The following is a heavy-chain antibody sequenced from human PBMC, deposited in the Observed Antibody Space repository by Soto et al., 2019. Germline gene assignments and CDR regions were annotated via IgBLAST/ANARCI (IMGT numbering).Heavy chain of an antibody. J-gene: IGHJ6*02. CDR2: IYYSGST. CDR1: GGSISSGGYY. CDR3: AGTLVRGVLYGMDV. V-gene: IGHV4-31*03. Sequence: QVQLQESGPGLVKPSQTLSLTCTVSGGSISSGGYYWSWIRQHPGKGLEWIGYIYYSGSTYYNPSLQSRVTISVDTSKTQFSLKLSSVTAADTAVYYCAGTLVRGVLYGMDVWGQGTTVTVSS. D-gene: IGHD3-10*01.